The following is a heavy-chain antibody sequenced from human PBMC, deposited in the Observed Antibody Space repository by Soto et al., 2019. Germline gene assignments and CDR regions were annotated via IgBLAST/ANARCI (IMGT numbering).Heavy chain of an antibody. Sequence: SETLSLTCTVSGGSISSGDYYWSRIRQPPGKGLEWIGYIYYSGSTYYNPSLKSRVTISVDTSKNQFSLKLSSVAAADTAVYYCASSGYCTNGVCPTDDAFDIWGQGTMVTVSS. J-gene: IGHJ3*02. CDR1: GGSISSGDYY. CDR3: ASSGYCTNGVCPTDDAFDI. V-gene: IGHV4-30-4*01. CDR2: IYYSGST. D-gene: IGHD2-8*01.